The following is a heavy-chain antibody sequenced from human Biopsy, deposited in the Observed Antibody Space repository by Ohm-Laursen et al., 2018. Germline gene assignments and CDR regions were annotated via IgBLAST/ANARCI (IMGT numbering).Heavy chain of an antibody. V-gene: IGHV4-59*01. CDR1: GGSISNYY. J-gene: IGHJ3*02. CDR3: AREAIGVATAFDI. Sequence: SETLSLTCTVSGGSISNYYWSWVRQPPGKGLEWIGYISYSGSTNYNPSLRSRVTISLDTSKNQFSLKLSSVTAADTAIYYCAREAIGVATAFDIWGQGTMVTVSS. CDR2: ISYSGST. D-gene: IGHD5-12*01.